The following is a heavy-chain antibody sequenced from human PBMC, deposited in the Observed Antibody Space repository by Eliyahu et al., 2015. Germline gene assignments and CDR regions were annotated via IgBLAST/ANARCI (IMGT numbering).Heavy chain of an antibody. CDR1: GFTFSSHW. CDR3: ARGGWGAVDY. Sequence: EVQLVESGGGLVQAGGSLRLSCGXSGFTFSSHWMHWVRQAPGKGLVWVSYVNNDGSNTIYADSVKGRFTISRDNAKNTVYLQMTSLRAEDTAVYYCARGGWGAVDYWGQGALVTVSS. J-gene: IGHJ4*02. V-gene: IGHV3-74*01. D-gene: IGHD3-16*01. CDR2: VNNDGSNT.